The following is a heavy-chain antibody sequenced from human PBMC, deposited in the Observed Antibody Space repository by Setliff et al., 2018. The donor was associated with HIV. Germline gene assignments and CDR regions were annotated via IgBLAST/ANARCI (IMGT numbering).Heavy chain of an antibody. D-gene: IGHD6-6*01. V-gene: IGHV3-30*02. CDR2: IQFDGSDK. J-gene: IGHJ5*02. CDR1: GFTFRSCG. Sequence: GGSLRLSCAASGFTFRSCGMHWVRQAPGKGLEWVAFIQFDGSDKYYADSVKGRFTISRDNSNNTLYLQMNSLRPEDTAVYYCARDRDSSSRINWFDPWGQGTLVTVSS. CDR3: ARDRDSSSRINWFDP.